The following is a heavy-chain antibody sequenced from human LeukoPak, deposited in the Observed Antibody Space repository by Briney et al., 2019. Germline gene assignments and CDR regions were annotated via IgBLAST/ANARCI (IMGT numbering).Heavy chain of an antibody. CDR1: GGSISSSSYY. D-gene: IGHD4-17*01. Sequence: SETLSLTCTVSGGSISSSSYYWGWIRQPPGKGLEWIGSIYYSGSTYYNPSLKSRVTISVDTSKNQFSLKLSSVTAADTAVYYCARETTGIDYWGQGTLVTVSS. CDR3: ARETTGIDY. V-gene: IGHV4-39*07. CDR2: IYYSGST. J-gene: IGHJ4*02.